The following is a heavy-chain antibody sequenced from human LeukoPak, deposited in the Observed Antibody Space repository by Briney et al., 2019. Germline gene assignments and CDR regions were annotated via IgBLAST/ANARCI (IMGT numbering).Heavy chain of an antibody. Sequence: SETLSLTCAVYGGSFSGYYWSWVRQPPGKGLEWLGEINHSGSTNYNPSLKSRVTISVDTSKNQFSLKLSSVTAADTAVYYCARSRTAVDWFDPWGQGTLVTVSS. V-gene: IGHV4-34*01. CDR1: GGSFSGYY. CDR2: INHSGST. J-gene: IGHJ5*02. CDR3: ARSRTAVDWFDP. D-gene: IGHD5-18*01.